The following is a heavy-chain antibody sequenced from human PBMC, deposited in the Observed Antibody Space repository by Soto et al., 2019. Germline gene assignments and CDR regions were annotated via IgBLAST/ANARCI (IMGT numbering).Heavy chain of an antibody. Sequence: ASVKVSCKASGYTFTGYYMHWVRQAPGQGLEWMGWINAGNGNTKYSQKFQGRVTITRDTSASTAYMELSSLRSEDTAVYYCARDRSSSWYSYYYGMDVWGQGTTVTVSS. D-gene: IGHD6-13*01. J-gene: IGHJ6*02. CDR2: INAGNGNT. CDR1: GYTFTGYY. CDR3: ARDRSSSWYSYYYGMDV. V-gene: IGHV1-3*01.